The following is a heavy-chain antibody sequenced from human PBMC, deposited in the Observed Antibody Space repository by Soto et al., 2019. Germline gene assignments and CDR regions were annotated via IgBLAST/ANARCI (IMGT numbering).Heavy chain of an antibody. D-gene: IGHD1-26*01. CDR2: IYSAGNT. J-gene: IGHJ6*02. CDR3: ARDFVVGGPTINYYYGMDV. Sequence: GGSLRLSCAASGFTVSSNYMSWVRQAPGKGLEWISIIYSAGNTYYADSVKGRFNISRDNSKNTLYLQMNSLGAEDTAVYYCARDFVVGGPTINYYYGMDVWGQGT. V-gene: IGHV3-66*01. CDR1: GFTVSSNY.